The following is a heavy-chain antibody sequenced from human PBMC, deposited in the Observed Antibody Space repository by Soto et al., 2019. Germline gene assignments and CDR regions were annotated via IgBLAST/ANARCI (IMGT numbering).Heavy chain of an antibody. Sequence: ASVKVSCKVSGYTLTELSMHWVRQAPGKGLEWMGGFDPEDGETIYAQKFQGRVTMTEDTSTDTAYMELSSLRSEDTAVYYCATGRGYSGYARRWGQGTLVTAPQ. J-gene: IGHJ4*02. CDR3: ATGRGYSGYARR. V-gene: IGHV1-24*01. CDR2: FDPEDGET. CDR1: GYTLTELS. D-gene: IGHD5-12*01.